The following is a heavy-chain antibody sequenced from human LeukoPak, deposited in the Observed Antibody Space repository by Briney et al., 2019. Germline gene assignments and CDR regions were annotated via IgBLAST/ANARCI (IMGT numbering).Heavy chain of an antibody. J-gene: IGHJ5*02. CDR3: VRGGNYVWGSYDP. D-gene: IGHD3-16*01. V-gene: IGHV3-30*02. CDR2: IRYDGRNK. Sequence: GGSLRLSCAASGFTFSNYGMHWVRQAPGKGLEWVGFIRYDGRNKYYADFVKGRFTISRDNAKKTLYLQMSSLRAEDTAVYYCVRGGNYVWGSYDPWGQGTLVTVSS. CDR1: GFTFSNYG.